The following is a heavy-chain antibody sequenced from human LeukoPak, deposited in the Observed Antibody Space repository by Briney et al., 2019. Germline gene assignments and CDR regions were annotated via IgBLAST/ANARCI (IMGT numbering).Heavy chain of an antibody. CDR3: VKDQAVTGPKYGMDV. D-gene: IGHD6-19*01. J-gene: IGHJ6*02. CDR1: GFTFRTYA. Sequence: PGGSLRLSCSASGFTFRTYAMSWVRQAPGKGLEWVSAISGSSDSTSYYADSVKGRFTISRDNSKNTPYLQMNSLRAEDTAVYFCVKDQAVTGPKYGMDVWGQGTTVTVSS. V-gene: IGHV3-23*01. CDR2: ISGSSDSTS.